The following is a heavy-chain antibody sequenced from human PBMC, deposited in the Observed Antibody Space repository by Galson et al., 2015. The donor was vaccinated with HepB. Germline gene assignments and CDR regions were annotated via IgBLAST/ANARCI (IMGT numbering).Heavy chain of an antibody. CDR3: ARYRSGWYLPFDY. J-gene: IGHJ4*02. D-gene: IGHD6-19*01. CDR1: GFSFSNYG. CDR2: IRGSGNNE. Sequence: SLRLSCAASGFSFSNYGMSWVRQAPGRGLQWVSCIRGSGNNEHYTDSVKGRFTISRDNSKHTLYLQMDSLRVEGTAVYYCARYRSGWYLPFDYWGRGTLVTVSS. V-gene: IGHV3-23*01.